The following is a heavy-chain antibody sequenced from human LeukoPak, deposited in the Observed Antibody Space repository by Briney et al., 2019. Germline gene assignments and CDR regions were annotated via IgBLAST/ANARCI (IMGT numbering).Heavy chain of an antibody. V-gene: IGHV4-59*12. Sequence: PSETLSLTCTVSGGSISSYYWSWIRQPPGKGLEWIGYIYYSGSTNYNPSLKSRVTISVDTSKNQFSLKLSSVTAADTAVYYCARDGSSFYYYYGMDVWGQGTTVTVSS. D-gene: IGHD6-6*01. CDR1: GGSISSYY. J-gene: IGHJ6*02. CDR2: IYYSGST. CDR3: ARDGSSFYYYYGMDV.